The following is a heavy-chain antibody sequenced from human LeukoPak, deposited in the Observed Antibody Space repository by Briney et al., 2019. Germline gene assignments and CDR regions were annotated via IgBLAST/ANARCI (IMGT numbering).Heavy chain of an antibody. CDR3: ARERYNWNYGGFDY. V-gene: IGHV4-4*07. J-gene: IGHJ4*02. D-gene: IGHD1-7*01. CDR1: GGFISSYY. CDR2: IYTSGST. Sequence: SETLSLTCTVSGGFISSYYWSWIRQPAGKGLEWIERIYTSGSTNYNPSLKSRVTMSVDTSKNQFSLKLSSVTAADTAVYYCARERYNWNYGGFDYWGQGTLVTVSS.